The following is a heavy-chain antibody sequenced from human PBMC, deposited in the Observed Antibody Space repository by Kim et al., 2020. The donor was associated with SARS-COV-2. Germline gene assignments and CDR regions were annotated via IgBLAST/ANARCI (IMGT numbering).Heavy chain of an antibody. CDR2: ISSSSSYI. CDR3: ARDTTLSARSRDGYNYPN. Sequence: GGSLRLSCAASGFTFSSYSMNWVRQAPGKGLEWVSSISSSSSYIYYADSVKGRFTISRDNAKNSLYLQMNSLRAEDTAVYYCARDTTLSARSRDGYNYPNWGQGTLVTVSS. D-gene: IGHD5-12*01. CDR1: GFTFSSYS. V-gene: IGHV3-21*01. J-gene: IGHJ4*02.